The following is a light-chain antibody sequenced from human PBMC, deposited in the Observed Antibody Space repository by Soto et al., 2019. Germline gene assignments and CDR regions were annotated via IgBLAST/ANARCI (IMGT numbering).Light chain of an antibody. J-gene: IGLJ2*01. V-gene: IGLV2-14*01. CDR3: SSYTSSSTLVV. CDR2: DVS. CDR1: SSDVGGYNY. Sequence: QSALTQPASVSGSPGQSITISCTGTSSDVGGYNYVSWYQQHPGKAPKLMIYDVSNRPSGVSNRFSGSKSGNTASLTISGLQAEDEADCYCSSYTSSSTLVVFVGGTQLTVL.